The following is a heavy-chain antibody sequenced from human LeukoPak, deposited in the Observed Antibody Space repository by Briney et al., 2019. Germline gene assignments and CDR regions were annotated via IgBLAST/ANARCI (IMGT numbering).Heavy chain of an antibody. J-gene: IGHJ2*01. Sequence: SETLSLTCAVYGGSFSGYYWSWIRQSPGKGLEWIGYIYHSGSTNYNPSLKSRVSISVDTSKNQFSLKLSTVTAADTAVYYCARESPFGFFDLWGRGTLVTISS. CDR1: GGSFSGYY. V-gene: IGHV4-59*01. CDR3: ARESPFGFFDL. D-gene: IGHD3-3*02. CDR2: IYHSGST.